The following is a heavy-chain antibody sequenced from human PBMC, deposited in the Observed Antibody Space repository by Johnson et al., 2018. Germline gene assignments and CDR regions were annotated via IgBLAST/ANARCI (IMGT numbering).Heavy chain of an antibody. Sequence: VQLQESGGGLVEHGGSLRLSCAASGFTFSSYAMSWLRQAPGKGLQWVSSISYSGGSTYYAAPVKGRFTISRDDSKNTLYLQMNSLKTEDTAMYYCTSEAGYCSSARCYRYYYYMAVWGKGTTVTVSS. D-gene: IGHD2-2*01. CDR1: GFTFSSYA. J-gene: IGHJ6*03. V-gene: IGHV3-23*01. CDR3: TSEAGYCSSARCYRYYYYMAV. CDR2: ISYSGGST.